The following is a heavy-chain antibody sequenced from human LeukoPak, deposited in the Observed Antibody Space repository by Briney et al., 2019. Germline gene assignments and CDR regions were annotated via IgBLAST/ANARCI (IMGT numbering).Heavy chain of an antibody. D-gene: IGHD6-19*01. CDR3: AKDAGSYSSDWYLYFDL. J-gene: IGHJ2*01. Sequence: GGSLRLSCTASGFTFSDYAMSWVRQAPGKGLEWVSGISGSGGSIRYADSVKGRFTISRDNSKNTLYLQMNSLRAEDTAVYYCAKDAGSYSSDWYLYFDLWGRGTLVTVSS. CDR2: ISGSGGSI. V-gene: IGHV3-23*01. CDR1: GFTFSDYA.